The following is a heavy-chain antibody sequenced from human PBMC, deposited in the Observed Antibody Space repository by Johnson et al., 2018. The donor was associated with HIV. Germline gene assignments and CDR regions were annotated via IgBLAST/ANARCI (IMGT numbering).Heavy chain of an antibody. CDR2: INWNGGST. J-gene: IGHJ3*02. D-gene: IGHD3-10*01. Sequence: EVQLVESGGGLVQPGGSLRLSCTASGFTFDYYDMNWVRQAPGKGLEWVSGINWNGGSTGYVDSVKGRFTISRDNAKNSLYLQMNSLRAEDTAVYYCAKGRGHAFDIWGQGTMVTVSS. CDR1: GFTFDYYD. CDR3: AKGRGHAFDI. V-gene: IGHV3-20*04.